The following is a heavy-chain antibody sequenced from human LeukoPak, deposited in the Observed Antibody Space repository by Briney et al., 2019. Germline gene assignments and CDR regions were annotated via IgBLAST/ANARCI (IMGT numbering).Heavy chain of an antibody. CDR1: GFTFSSCW. CDR3: ARDSDVPFDY. CDR2: IKQDGSEE. J-gene: IGHJ4*02. Sequence: GGSLRLSCAASGFTFSSCWMNWVRQAPGKGLEWVANIKQDGSEEYYVDSVKGRFTISRDNAKNSLYLQMNSLRAEDTAVYYCARDSDVPFDYWGQGSLVTVSS. D-gene: IGHD3-16*01. V-gene: IGHV3-7*01.